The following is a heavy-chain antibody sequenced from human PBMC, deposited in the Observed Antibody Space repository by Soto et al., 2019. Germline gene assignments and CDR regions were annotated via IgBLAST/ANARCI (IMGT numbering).Heavy chain of an antibody. CDR2: FDPEDGET. CDR3: ATGSELERPDAFDI. CDR1: GYTLTELS. J-gene: IGHJ3*02. D-gene: IGHD1-1*01. V-gene: IGHV1-24*01. Sequence: GASVKVSCKVSGYTLTELSMHWVRQAPGKGLEWMGGFDPEDGETIYAQKFQGRVTMTEGTSTDTAYMELSSLRSEDTAVYYCATGSELERPDAFDIWGQGTMVTVSS.